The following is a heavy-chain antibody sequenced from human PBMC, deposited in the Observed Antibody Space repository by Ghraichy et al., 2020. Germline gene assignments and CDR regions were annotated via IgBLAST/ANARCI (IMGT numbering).Heavy chain of an antibody. CDR3: ARASPGHIVVVPAARYYLDY. J-gene: IGHJ4*02. CDR1: GGSFSGYY. Sequence: SETLSLTCAVYGGSFSGYYWSWIRQPPGKGLEWIGEINHSGSTNYNPSLKSRVTISVDTSKNQFSLKLSSVTAADTAVYYCARASPGHIVVVPAARYYLDYWGQGTLVTVSS. D-gene: IGHD2-2*01. CDR2: INHSGST. V-gene: IGHV4-34*01.